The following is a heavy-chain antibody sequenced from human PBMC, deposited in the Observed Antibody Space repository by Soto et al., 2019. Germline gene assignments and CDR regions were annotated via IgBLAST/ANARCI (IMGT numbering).Heavy chain of an antibody. J-gene: IGHJ6*02. D-gene: IGHD6-6*01. V-gene: IGHV1-69*01. Sequence: QVQLVQSGAEVKKPGSSVKVSCKASGGTFSSYAISWVRQAPGQGLEWMGGIIPIFGTANYAQKFQGRVTISADESASTAYMELSSLRSEDSAVYYCARSRGLEYSSSFPVHNYDGMDVWGQGTTVTVSS. CDR3: ARSRGLEYSSSFPVHNYDGMDV. CDR1: GGTFSSYA. CDR2: IIPIFGTA.